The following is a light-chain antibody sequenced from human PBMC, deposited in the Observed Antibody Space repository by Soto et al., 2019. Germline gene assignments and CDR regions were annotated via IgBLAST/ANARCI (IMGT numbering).Light chain of an antibody. V-gene: IGKV2-28*01. CDR3: MQTRQTPFT. Sequence: DIVMTQSPLSLPVTPGEPASISCRSSQSLLHSNGYNYFDWYLQKPGQSPQLLIYLGSYRASGVPDRFSGSGSGTDFTLKISRXEAEDVGVYFCMQTRQTPFTFGPGTKVDIK. CDR1: QSLLHSNGYNY. J-gene: IGKJ3*01. CDR2: LGS.